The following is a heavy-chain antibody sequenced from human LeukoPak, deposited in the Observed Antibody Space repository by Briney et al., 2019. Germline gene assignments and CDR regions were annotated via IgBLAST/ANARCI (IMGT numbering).Heavy chain of an antibody. V-gene: IGHV4-34*01. J-gene: IGHJ4*02. Sequence: SETLSLTCAVYGGSFSGYYWSWIRQPPGKGLEWIGEINHSGSTNYNPSLESRVTISVDTSKNQFSLKLSSVTAADTAVYYCASEPTETYYDFWSGYQDTNWGQGTLVTVSS. D-gene: IGHD3-3*01. CDR1: GGSFSGYY. CDR3: ASEPTETYYDFWSGYQDTN. CDR2: INHSGST.